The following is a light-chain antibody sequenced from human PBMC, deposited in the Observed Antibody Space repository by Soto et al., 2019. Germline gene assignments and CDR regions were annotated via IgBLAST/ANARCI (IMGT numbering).Light chain of an antibody. J-gene: IGKJ5*01. Sequence: DIVMTRFPDSLAVSLGERVTISCKSSQTILSTSNNKHYLAWFRQKPGQPPKLLIYWASTRESGVPDRFSGSGSGTDFTLTITSLQAEDVAIYSCHQYYSVPPTFGQGTRLEIK. CDR3: HQYYSVPPT. CDR1: QTILSTSNNKHY. V-gene: IGKV4-1*01. CDR2: WAS.